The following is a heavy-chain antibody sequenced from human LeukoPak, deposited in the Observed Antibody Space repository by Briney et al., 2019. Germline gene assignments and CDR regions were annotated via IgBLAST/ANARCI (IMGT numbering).Heavy chain of an antibody. Sequence: GGSLRLSCVVSGSTFSNYWMHWVRQAPGKGLVWVSRINTDGSDTSYVDSVRGRFTVSRDNAKNTLYLQMNSLRSEDTVVYYCARRGEDGFGYRYWGQGTLVTVSS. V-gene: IGHV3-74*01. D-gene: IGHD5-12*01. CDR2: INTDGSDT. J-gene: IGHJ4*02. CDR3: ARRGEDGFGYRY. CDR1: GSTFSNYW.